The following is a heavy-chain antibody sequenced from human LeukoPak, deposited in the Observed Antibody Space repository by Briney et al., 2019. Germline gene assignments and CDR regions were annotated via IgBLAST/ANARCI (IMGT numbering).Heavy chain of an antibody. V-gene: IGHV3-23*01. J-gene: IGHJ4*02. D-gene: IGHD4-23*01. CDR1: GFIFNNYA. Sequence: GGSLRLSCAASGFIFNNYAMIWVRLAPGKGLEWVSSISGGGVGTYYADSVKGRFTISRDNSENTLYLQMNSLRAGDTAVYYCAKGARGVTPEYYSDYWGQGILVTVSS. CDR2: ISGGGVGT. CDR3: AKGARGVTPEYYSDY.